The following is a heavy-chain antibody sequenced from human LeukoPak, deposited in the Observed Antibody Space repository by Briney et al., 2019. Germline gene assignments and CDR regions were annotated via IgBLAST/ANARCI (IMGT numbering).Heavy chain of an antibody. D-gene: IGHD7-27*01. CDR3: ARQTSSWD. CDR1: GDSVSNTDTS. J-gene: IGHJ4*02. Sequence: SQTLSHTCAISGDSVSNTDTSWNWFRQSPSRGLEWLGRTFYRSEWSYNYALSVKGRLTIYPDTSKNQFSLQLNSVTPEDTATYYCARQTSSWDWGQGTLVTVSS. V-gene: IGHV6-1*01. CDR2: TFYRSEWSY.